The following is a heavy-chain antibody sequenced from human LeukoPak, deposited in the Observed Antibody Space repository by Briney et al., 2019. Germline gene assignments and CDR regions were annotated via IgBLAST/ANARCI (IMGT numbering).Heavy chain of an antibody. D-gene: IGHD3-3*01. CDR1: GFTFSSYA. CDR3: AKEGPPGGYDFWSGYYSRDYYYYYYYVDV. CDR2: ISGSGGST. V-gene: IGHV3-23*01. Sequence: GGSLRLSCAASGFTFSSYAMSWVRQAPGKGLEWVSAISGSGGSTYYADSVKGRFTISRDNSKNTLYLQMNSLRAEDTAVYYCAKEGPPGGYDFWSGYYSRDYYYYYYYVDVWGKGTTVTVSS. J-gene: IGHJ6*03.